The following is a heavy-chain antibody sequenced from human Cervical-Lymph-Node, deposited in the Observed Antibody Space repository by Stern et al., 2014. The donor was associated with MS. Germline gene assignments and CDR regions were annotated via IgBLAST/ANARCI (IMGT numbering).Heavy chain of an antibody. D-gene: IGHD1-1*01. CDR2: ITNVEST. V-gene: IGHV3-53*01. Sequence: EVQLVQSGGGVIQPGGSLRLSCTASGFTVSRDYMTWVRQAPGKGLEWVSRITNVESTFYTDSVKGRFTISIDDSKNTVYLHMTSLRAEDTAMYYCARDTSSPERSDWWGQGTLVTVSS. CDR3: ARDTSSPERSDW. CDR1: GFTVSRDY. J-gene: IGHJ4*02.